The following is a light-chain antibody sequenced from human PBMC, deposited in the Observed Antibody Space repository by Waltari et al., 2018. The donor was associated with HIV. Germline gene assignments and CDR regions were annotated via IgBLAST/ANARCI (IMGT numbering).Light chain of an antibody. CDR3: SSYTTMSTLV. CDR1: ISDVGPYKY. J-gene: IGLJ1*01. CDR2: DVS. Sequence: QSALTQPASVSGSPGQSISISCTGSISDVGPYKYVSWYQQHPGKAPKLMIYDVSNRPSGVSNRFSGSKSGNTASLTISGLQPEDEADYYCSSYTTMSTLVFGTGTKVTVL. V-gene: IGLV2-14*01.